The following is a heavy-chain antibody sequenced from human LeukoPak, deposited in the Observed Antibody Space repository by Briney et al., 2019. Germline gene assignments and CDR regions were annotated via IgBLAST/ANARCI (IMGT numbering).Heavy chain of an antibody. CDR2: INPDGSRT. D-gene: IGHD6-13*01. Sequence: GGSLRLSCAASGFXFSSNWMHWVRQGPGKGLVWVSRINPDGSRTDYAESVKGRFTISRNNAKSSLYLQINSLRAEDTAVYYCARARRIIAATAYYFDYWGQGTLVTVSS. V-gene: IGHV3-74*01. J-gene: IGHJ4*02. CDR1: GFXFSSNW. CDR3: ARARRIIAATAYYFDY.